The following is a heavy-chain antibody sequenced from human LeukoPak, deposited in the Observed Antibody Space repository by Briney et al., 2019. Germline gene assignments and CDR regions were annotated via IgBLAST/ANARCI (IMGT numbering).Heavy chain of an antibody. CDR3: ASSILHNFGVVIPFDY. J-gene: IGHJ4*02. CDR1: GGSFSGYY. Sequence: EPSETLSLTCAVYGGSFSGYYWSWIRQPPGKGLEWIGEINHSGSTNYNPSLKSRVTISVDTSKNQFSLKLSSVTAADTAVYYCASSILHNFGVVIPFDYWGQGTLVTVSS. CDR2: INHSGST. D-gene: IGHD3-3*01. V-gene: IGHV4-34*01.